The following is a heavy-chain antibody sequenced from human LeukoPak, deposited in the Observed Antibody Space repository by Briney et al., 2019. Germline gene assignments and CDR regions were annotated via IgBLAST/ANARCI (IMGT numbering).Heavy chain of an antibody. D-gene: IGHD1-26*01. Sequence: PGGSLRLSCAASGFTFSSYAMSWVRQAPGKGLEWVSAISGSGGITYYADSVKGRFTISRDNSKNTLYLKMNSLRAEETAVYYCAKDTRPYSGTYHFDYWGQGTLVTVSS. V-gene: IGHV3-23*01. CDR3: AKDTRPYSGTYHFDY. J-gene: IGHJ4*02. CDR1: GFTFSSYA. CDR2: ISGSGGIT.